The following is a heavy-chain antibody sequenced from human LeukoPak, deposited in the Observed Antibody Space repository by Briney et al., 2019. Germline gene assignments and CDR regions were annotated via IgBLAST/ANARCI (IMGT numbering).Heavy chain of an antibody. D-gene: IGHD6-19*01. V-gene: IGHV3-73*01. J-gene: IGHJ4*02. CDR2: IRSKANSYAT. CDR1: GFTFSGSA. CDR3: TRRKSIAVAGTAPQIEIDY. Sequence: GGSLRLSCAASGFTFSGSAMHLVRQASGKGLEWVGRIRSKANSYATAYAASVKGRFTISRDDSKNTAYLQMNSLKTEDTAVYYCTRRKSIAVAGTAPQIEIDYWGQGTLVTVSS.